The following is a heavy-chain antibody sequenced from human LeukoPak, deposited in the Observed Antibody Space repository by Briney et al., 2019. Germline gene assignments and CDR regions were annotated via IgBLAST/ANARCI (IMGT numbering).Heavy chain of an antibody. V-gene: IGHV5-51*01. D-gene: IGHD5-18*01. CDR2: IYPGDSDT. CDR1: GYSFTSYW. J-gene: IGHJ4*02. CDR3: ARGPDTAMVSLDY. Sequence: GESQKISCKGSGYSFTSYWIGWVRQMPGKGLEWMGIIYPGDSDTRYSPSFQGQVTISADKSISTAYLQWSSLKASDTAMYYCARGPDTAMVSLDYWGQGTLVTVSS.